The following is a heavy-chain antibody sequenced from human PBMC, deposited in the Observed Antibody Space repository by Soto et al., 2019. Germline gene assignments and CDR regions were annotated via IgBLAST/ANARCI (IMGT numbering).Heavy chain of an antibody. D-gene: IGHD6-6*01. CDR3: ARVKQLVPWYFDL. J-gene: IGHJ2*01. V-gene: IGHV4-30-2*01. Sequence: QLQLQESGSGLVKPSQTLSLTCAVSGVSVSSGGFPWSWIRKPPGKGLEWIGYIYHGETTYYNPSLKSRVTMSIDKSKNQFSLRLTSVTAADTAVYYCARVKQLVPWYFDLWGRGTVVSVSS. CDR2: IYHGETT. CDR1: GVSVSSGGFP.